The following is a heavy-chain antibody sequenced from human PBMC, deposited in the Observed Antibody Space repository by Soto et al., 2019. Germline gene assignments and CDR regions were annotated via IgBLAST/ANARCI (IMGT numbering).Heavy chain of an antibody. CDR1: GFTFCKYC. CDR2: IKQDGSEK. D-gene: IGHD6-13*01. J-gene: IGHJ4*02. V-gene: IGHV3-7*01. Sequence: PGGSLRLSCAVSGFTFCKYCMSWVRQAPGKGLEWVANIKQDGSEKYYVDSVKGRFTISRDNAKNSLYLQMNSLRAEDTAVYYCARDLILSSWGQGTLVTVSS. CDR3: ARDLILSS.